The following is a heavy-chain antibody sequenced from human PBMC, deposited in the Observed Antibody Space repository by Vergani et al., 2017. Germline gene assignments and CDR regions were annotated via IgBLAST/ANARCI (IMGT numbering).Heavy chain of an antibody. V-gene: IGHV4-34*10. J-gene: IGHJ3*01. CDR1: GGSMSGYY. D-gene: IGHD1-26*01. CDR2: INHSGTI. Sequence: QVRLQESGPGLVKPSETLSLTCSVSGGSMSGYYWSWLRQPPGKELEWIGEINHSGTINYNPTLNTPFNVSIDTSRDHFSLKLRSVSAADTAVYFCARRAERWETLLRDDFNVWGQGTFVTVSP. CDR3: ARRAERWETLLRDDFNV.